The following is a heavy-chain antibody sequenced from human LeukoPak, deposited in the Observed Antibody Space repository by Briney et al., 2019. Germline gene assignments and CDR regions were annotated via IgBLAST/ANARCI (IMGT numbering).Heavy chain of an antibody. CDR1: GGSISSYY. D-gene: IGHD3-10*01. Sequence: SETLSLTCTVSGGSISSYYWSWIRQPPGKGLEWIGYIYYSGSTNYNPSLNSRVTISVDTSKNQFSLKLTSVIAADTAVYYCARVAKHFRGGLSFYFMDVWGIGTTVTISS. J-gene: IGHJ6*03. V-gene: IGHV4-59*01. CDR3: ARVAKHFRGGLSFYFMDV. CDR2: IYYSGST.